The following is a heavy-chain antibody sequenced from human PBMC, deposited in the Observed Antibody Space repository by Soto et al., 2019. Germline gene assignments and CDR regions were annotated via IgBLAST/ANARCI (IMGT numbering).Heavy chain of an antibody. Sequence: QVQLQQWGAGLLKPSETLSLTCAVYGGSFSGYYWSWIRQPPGKGLEWIGEINHSGSTNYNPSRKSRATIAVDTPKNLCALKPRTVTSVDMTAYYSAKDPVDYDFWGGGAFDPWGQGTLVTVSS. CDR2: INHSGST. D-gene: IGHD3-3*01. CDR3: AKDPVDYDFWGGGAFDP. CDR1: GGSFSGYY. J-gene: IGHJ5*02. V-gene: IGHV4-34*01.